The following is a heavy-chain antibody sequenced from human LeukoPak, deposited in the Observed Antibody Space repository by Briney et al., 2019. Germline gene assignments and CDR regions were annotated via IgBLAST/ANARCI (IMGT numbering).Heavy chain of an antibody. V-gene: IGHV4-61*08. J-gene: IGHJ4*02. D-gene: IGHD3-16*02. CDR1: GGSVSSGGYY. Sequence: PSETLSLTCTVSGGSVSSGGYYWSWIRQPPGKGLEWIGEINHSGSTNYNPSLKSRVTISVDTSKNQFSLKLSSVTAADTAVYYCARAWTYVWGSYPPGWGQGTLVTVSS. CDR2: INHSGST. CDR3: ARAWTYVWGSYPPG.